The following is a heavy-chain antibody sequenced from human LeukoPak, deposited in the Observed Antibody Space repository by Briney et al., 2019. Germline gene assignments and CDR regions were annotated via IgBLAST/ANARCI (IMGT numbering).Heavy chain of an antibody. CDR3: TMTTVTTDPDY. CDR2: IRSKANSYAT. Sequence: GGSLRLSCAASGFTFSNAWMSWVRQASGKGLEWVGRIRSKANSYATAYAASVKGRFTISRDDSKNTAYLQMNSLKTEDTAVYYCTMTTVTTDPDYWGQGTLVTVSS. D-gene: IGHD4-17*01. J-gene: IGHJ4*02. CDR1: GFTFSNAW. V-gene: IGHV3-73*01.